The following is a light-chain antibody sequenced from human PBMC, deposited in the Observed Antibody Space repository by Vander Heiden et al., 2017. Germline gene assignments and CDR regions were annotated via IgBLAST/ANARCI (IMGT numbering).Light chain of an antibody. J-gene: IGKJ5*01. V-gene: IGKV3-20*01. Sequence: EIVLPPSPGTLSLSPGERATLSCRASQSVSSSYLAWYQQKPGQAPRLLIYGASSRAIGIPDRFTGSGSGTVFTLTISRLEPEDFAVYYCQQYGSSSITFGQGTRLEIK. CDR3: QQYGSSSIT. CDR1: QSVSSSY. CDR2: GAS.